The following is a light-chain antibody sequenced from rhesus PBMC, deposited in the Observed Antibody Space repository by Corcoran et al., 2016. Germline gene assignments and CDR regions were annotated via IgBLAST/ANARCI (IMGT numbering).Light chain of an antibody. Sequence: DIQMTQSPSSLSASVGDRVIITCRASQGITNWLAWYHQKPGNGPKLLIYRASNLEKGAPSRFSGSGSGTDFTLTISSLQPEDIATYYCQQHDNSPFTFGPGTKLDIK. CDR2: RAS. J-gene: IGKJ3*01. CDR1: QGITNW. CDR3: QQHDNSPFT. V-gene: IGKV1-69*01.